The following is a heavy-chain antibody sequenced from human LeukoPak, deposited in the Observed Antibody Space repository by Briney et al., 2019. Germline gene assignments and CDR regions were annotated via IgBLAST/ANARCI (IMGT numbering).Heavy chain of an antibody. CDR2: INLDGTDI. CDR3: AGDGVGALPGDAFDI. Sequence: GGSLTLSCAASGFSFSTHSMNWVRQAPGKGLEWISFINLDGTDIHYGESVKGRFTISRDNAKNSLYLQMHTLRAEDTAVYYSAGDGVGALPGDAFDIWSQGTLVTVSS. J-gene: IGHJ3*02. V-gene: IGHV3-21*05. D-gene: IGHD6-6*01. CDR1: GFSFSTHS.